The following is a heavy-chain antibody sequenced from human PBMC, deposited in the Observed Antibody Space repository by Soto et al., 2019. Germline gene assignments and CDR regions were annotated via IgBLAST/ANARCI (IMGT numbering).Heavy chain of an antibody. Sequence: EVQLVESGGGLVQPGGSLRLSCAVSGFTVSSNYMSWVRQAPGKGLEWVSIISSGGSTHYTDSVKGRFTISRDNSKNTLCLQMSSLRAEDTAVYYCARVYNFWSGYYYYGMDVWGQGTTVTVSS. CDR3: ARVYNFWSGYYYYGMDV. V-gene: IGHV3-66*01. CDR2: ISSGGST. J-gene: IGHJ6*02. D-gene: IGHD3-3*01. CDR1: GFTVSSNY.